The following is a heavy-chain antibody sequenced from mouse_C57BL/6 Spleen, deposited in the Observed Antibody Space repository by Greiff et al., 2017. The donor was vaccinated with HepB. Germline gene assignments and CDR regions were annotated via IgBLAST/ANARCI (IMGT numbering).Heavy chain of an antibody. J-gene: IGHJ2*01. Sequence: VQLQQSGAELVRPGTSVKLSCKASGYTFTSYWMHWVKQRPGQGLEWIGVIDPSDSYTTYNQKFKGKATLTVDTSSRTAYMQLSSLTSDDSAVYYCARSGRSPYYFDYWGQGTTLTVAS. CDR3: ARSGRSPYYFDY. CDR2: IDPSDSYT. CDR1: GYTFTSYW. D-gene: IGHD1-1*01. V-gene: IGHV1-59*01.